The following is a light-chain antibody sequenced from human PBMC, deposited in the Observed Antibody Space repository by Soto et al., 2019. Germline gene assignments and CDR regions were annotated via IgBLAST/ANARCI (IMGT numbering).Light chain of an antibody. Sequence: QSALTQPPSASGSPGQSVTIXCTGTKNDIGVYDFVSWYQHHPGKAPRLIIYEVVQRPSGVPDRFSGSKSGNPASLTVFGLQAADEDDYFCKSYAGRNTYVFGSGTKLTVL. J-gene: IGLJ1*01. V-gene: IGLV2-8*01. CDR2: EVV. CDR3: KSYAGRNTYV. CDR1: KNDIGVYDF.